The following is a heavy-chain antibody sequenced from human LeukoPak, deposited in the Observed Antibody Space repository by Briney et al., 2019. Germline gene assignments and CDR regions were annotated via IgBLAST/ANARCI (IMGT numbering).Heavy chain of an antibody. CDR2: IYYSGST. D-gene: IGHD2-8*01. CDR1: GGSISSGGYY. J-gene: IGHJ2*01. V-gene: IGHV4-31*03. Sequence: SETLSLTCTVSGGSISSGGYYWSWIRQHPGKGLEWIGYIYYSGSTYYNPSLKSRVTISVDTSKNQFSLKLSSVTAADTAVYYCAGRPWSQSRYFDLWGRGTLVTVSS. CDR3: AGRPWSQSRYFDL.